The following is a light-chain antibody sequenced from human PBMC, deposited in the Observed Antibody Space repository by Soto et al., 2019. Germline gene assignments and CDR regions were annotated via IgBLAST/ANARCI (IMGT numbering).Light chain of an antibody. Sequence: QSALTQPPSASGSSGQSITISCAGTSGDLGLYNYVSWFQQHPGKAPKLIIFEVNKRPSGVPDRFSGSKSGNTASLTVSGLQADDEAQYYCSSYAGSNTLIFGGGTKLTVL. CDR3: SSYAGSNTLI. V-gene: IGLV2-8*01. CDR1: SGDLGLYNY. CDR2: EVN. J-gene: IGLJ2*01.